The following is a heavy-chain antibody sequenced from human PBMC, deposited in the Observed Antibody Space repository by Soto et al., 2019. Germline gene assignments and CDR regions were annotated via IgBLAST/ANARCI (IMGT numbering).Heavy chain of an antibody. Sequence: SETLSLTCTFSGVSISSGGYYWSWIRQHPGKGLEWIGYIYYSGSTYYNPSLKSRVTISVDTSKNQFSLKLSSVTAADTAVYYCARGANGSGSYYNHNWFDPWGQGTLVTVSS. CDR2: IYYSGST. CDR1: GVSISSGGYY. D-gene: IGHD3-10*01. J-gene: IGHJ5*02. V-gene: IGHV4-31*03. CDR3: ARGANGSGSYYNHNWFDP.